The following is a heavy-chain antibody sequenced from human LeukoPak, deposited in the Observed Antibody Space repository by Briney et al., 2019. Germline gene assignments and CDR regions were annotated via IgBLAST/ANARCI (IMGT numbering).Heavy chain of an antibody. Sequence: GASVKVSCKASGGTFSSYAISWVRQAPGQGLEWMGGITPIFGTANYAQKFQGRVTITADKSTSTAYMELSSLRSEDTAVYYCARDSRGAVVVTAWATDAFDIWGQGTMVTVSS. CDR1: GGTFSSYA. CDR3: ARDSRGAVVVTAWATDAFDI. CDR2: ITPIFGTA. V-gene: IGHV1-69*06. D-gene: IGHD2-21*02. J-gene: IGHJ3*02.